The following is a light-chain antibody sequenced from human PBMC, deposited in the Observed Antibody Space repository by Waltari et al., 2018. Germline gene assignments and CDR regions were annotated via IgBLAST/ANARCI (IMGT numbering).Light chain of an antibody. CDR2: NNN. CDR1: NSNIRTNN. Sequence: QSILVQPPSASGTPGQRVTIFCSGSNSNIRTNNVNWYQQLPGTAPKLLIYNNNLRPSGVPDRFAGSRSGTSASLAISGLQSEDEAEYHCSAWDDSLVGPAFGGGTNLTVL. J-gene: IGLJ2*01. CDR3: SAWDDSLVGPA. V-gene: IGLV1-44*01.